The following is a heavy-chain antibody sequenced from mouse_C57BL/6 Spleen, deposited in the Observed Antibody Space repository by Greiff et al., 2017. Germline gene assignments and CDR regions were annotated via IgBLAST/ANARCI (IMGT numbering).Heavy chain of an antibody. V-gene: IGHV5-6*02. CDR2: ISSGGSYT. J-gene: IGHJ3*01. Sequence: DVMLVESGGDLVKPGGSLKLSCAASGFTFSSYGMSWVRQTPDKRLEWVATISSGGSYTYYPDSVKGRFTISRDNAKNTLYLQMSSLKSEDTAMYYCARHGSSSYWFAYWGQGTLVTVSA. D-gene: IGHD1-1*01. CDR3: ARHGSSSYWFAY. CDR1: GFTFSSYG.